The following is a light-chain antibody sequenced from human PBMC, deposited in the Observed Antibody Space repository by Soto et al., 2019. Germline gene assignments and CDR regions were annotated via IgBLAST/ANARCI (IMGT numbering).Light chain of an antibody. CDR1: QGISSA. J-gene: IGKJ4*01. Sequence: AIQLTQSPSSLSASVGDRVTITCRASQGISSALAWYQQKPGKAPKLLIYDASSLESGVPSRFSGSGSGTDFTLTISSLQTEDFATYYCQQFNRYPQTFGGGTKVDI. V-gene: IGKV1-13*02. CDR3: QQFNRYPQT. CDR2: DAS.